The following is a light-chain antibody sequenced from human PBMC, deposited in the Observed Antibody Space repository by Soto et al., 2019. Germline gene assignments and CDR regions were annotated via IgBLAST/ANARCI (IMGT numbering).Light chain of an antibody. CDR3: QSYDIKLSSPV. V-gene: IGLV1-40*01. Sequence: QAVVTQPPSVSGAPGQRVTISCAGNTSNIGAGYDVHWYQQFPGTAPRLVIHANTNRPSGVPDRFSGSKSGTSASLAITGLHADDEADYHCQSYDIKLSSPVFGGGTKLTVL. CDR1: TSNIGAGYD. J-gene: IGLJ2*01. CDR2: ANT.